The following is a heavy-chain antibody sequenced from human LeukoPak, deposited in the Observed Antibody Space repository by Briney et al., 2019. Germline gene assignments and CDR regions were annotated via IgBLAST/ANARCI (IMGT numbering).Heavy chain of an antibody. J-gene: IGHJ4*02. CDR3: TTDRIVYWCGELSSSPDY. CDR1: GFTFSSYA. V-gene: IGHV3-15*01. D-gene: IGHD3-10*01. CDR2: IKSKTDGGTT. Sequence: GGSLRLSCAASGFTFSSYAMSWVRQAPGKGLEWVGRIKSKTDGGTTDYAAPVKGRFTISRDDSKNTLYLQMNSLETEDTAVYYCTTDRIVYWCGELSSSPDYWGQGTLVTVSS.